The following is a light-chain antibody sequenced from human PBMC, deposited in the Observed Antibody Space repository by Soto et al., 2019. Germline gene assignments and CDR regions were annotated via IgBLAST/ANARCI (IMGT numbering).Light chain of an antibody. Sequence: QPVLTQPPSASGTPGQRVTISCSGSSSNIGSNTVNWYQQLPGTAPKLLIYSNNHRPSGVPDRFSASKSGTSASLAISGLQSEDEADYYCAAWDDSLNGVVFGGGTKLTVL. CDR1: SSNIGSNT. CDR3: AAWDDSLNGVV. CDR2: SNN. V-gene: IGLV1-44*01. J-gene: IGLJ3*02.